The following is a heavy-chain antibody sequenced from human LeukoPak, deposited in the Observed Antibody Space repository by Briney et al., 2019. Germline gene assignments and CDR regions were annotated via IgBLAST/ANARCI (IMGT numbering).Heavy chain of an antibody. V-gene: IGHV5-51*01. CDR1: GYSFTSYW. CDR3: ARQQTDYYFVMDV. J-gene: IGHJ6*02. CDR2: IYPGDSDT. Sequence: GESLKISCKGSGYSFTSYWIGWVRQMPGKGLEWMGIIYPGDSDTRYSPSFQGQVTISADKSISTAYLQWSSLKASDTAMYYCARQQTDYYFVMDVWGQGTTVTVSS.